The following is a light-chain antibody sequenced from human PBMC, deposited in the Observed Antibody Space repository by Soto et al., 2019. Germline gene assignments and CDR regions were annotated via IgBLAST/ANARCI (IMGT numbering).Light chain of an antibody. CDR3: SSFTSSSTQV. CDR2: EVN. CDR1: SSDVGGYNY. Sequence: QSALTQPASVSGSPGQSITISCTGTSSDVGGYNYVSWYQQHPGKAPKLMIFEVNNRPSGVSDRFSGSKSGNTASLTISGLQAEDEGDYYCSSFTSSSTQVLGGGTKVTVL. V-gene: IGLV2-14*01. J-gene: IGLJ3*02.